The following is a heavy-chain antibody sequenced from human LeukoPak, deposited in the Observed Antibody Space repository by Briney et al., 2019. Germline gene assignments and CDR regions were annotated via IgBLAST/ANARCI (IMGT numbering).Heavy chain of an antibody. J-gene: IGHJ6*02. Sequence: GGSLRLSCAASGFDFSSNWMHWVRHAPGQGLVWVSRIKGDGISTNYADSVKGRFTISRDNSKNTLYLQMNSLRAEDTAVYYCARDRLWLDYYHGMDVWGQGTTVTVSS. D-gene: IGHD6-19*01. CDR1: GFDFSSNW. CDR3: ARDRLWLDYYHGMDV. V-gene: IGHV3-74*01. CDR2: IKGDGIST.